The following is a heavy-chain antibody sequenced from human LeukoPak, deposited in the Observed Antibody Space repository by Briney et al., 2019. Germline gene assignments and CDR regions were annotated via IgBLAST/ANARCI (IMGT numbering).Heavy chain of an antibody. Sequence: ASVKVSCKASGYTFTGYYMHWVRQAPGQGLEWMGWINPNSGGTNYAQKFQGRVTMTEDTSTDTAYMELSSLRSEDTAVYYCATAAMVPYWSMVRSFDYWGQGTLVTVSS. D-gene: IGHD3-10*01. J-gene: IGHJ4*02. CDR1: GYTFTGYY. CDR2: INPNSGGT. V-gene: IGHV1-2*02. CDR3: ATAAMVPYWSMVRSFDY.